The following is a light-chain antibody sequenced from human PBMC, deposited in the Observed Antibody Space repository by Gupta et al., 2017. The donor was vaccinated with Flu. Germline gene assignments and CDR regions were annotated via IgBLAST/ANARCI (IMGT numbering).Light chain of an antibody. J-gene: IGLJ2*01. CDR3: GSGKSGSTRRG. V-gene: IGLV2-14*01. CDR1: ISAVSGFNY. CDR2: GVT. Sequence: IATFCTGTISAVSGFNYVSWYQQHPGTAPQLLMYGVTKRPSGFPNRFSGSKSGRTASLNITGLQAEDEADYYCGSGKSGSTRRGFGAGTKLTVL.